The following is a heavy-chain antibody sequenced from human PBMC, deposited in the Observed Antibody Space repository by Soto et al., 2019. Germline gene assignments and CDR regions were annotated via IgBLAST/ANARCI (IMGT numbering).Heavy chain of an antibody. J-gene: IGHJ5*02. CDR3: ARHPERIAQIGWFAP. CDR2: ISSSSSTI. Sequence: EVQLVESGGGLVQPGGSLRLSCAASGFTFSSYSMNWVRQAPGKGLEWVSYISSSSSTIYYADSVKGPFTISRDNAKNSLYLQMNSLRAEDTAVYYCARHPERIAQIGWFAPWGQGTLVTVSS. D-gene: IGHD6-13*01. CDR1: GFTFSSYS. V-gene: IGHV3-48*01.